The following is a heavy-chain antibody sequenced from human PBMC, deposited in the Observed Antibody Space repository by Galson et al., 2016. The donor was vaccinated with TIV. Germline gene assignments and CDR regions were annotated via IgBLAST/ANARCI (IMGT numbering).Heavy chain of an antibody. J-gene: IGHJ4*02. V-gene: IGHV1-24*01. Sequence: SVKVSCKVSGDSLNELVMHWVRQAPGKGLEWMGGFDPEVFKTVYAQMLQGRVTMAADTSRNTAYIELGSLRFEDTAVYYCATVAWFPGLSLDNWGQGTLVTVSS. CDR3: ATVAWFPGLSLDN. CDR2: FDPEVFKT. D-gene: IGHD2/OR15-2a*01. CDR1: GDSLNELV.